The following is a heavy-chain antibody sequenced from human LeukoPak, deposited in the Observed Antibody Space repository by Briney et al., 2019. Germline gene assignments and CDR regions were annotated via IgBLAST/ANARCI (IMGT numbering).Heavy chain of an antibody. V-gene: IGHV1-69*13. D-gene: IGHD5-18*01. CDR1: GGIFSKWS. J-gene: IGHJ4*02. CDR3: ASGGVTVYSYGPDY. Sequence: SVKVSCKAIGGIFSKWSISWVRQTPGQGLEWVGTIIPEFEETHYAQKLQGRVTISADDSATAAYMELSSLRSDDTAVYYCASGGVTVYSYGPDYWGQGTLVAVSS. CDR2: IIPEFEET.